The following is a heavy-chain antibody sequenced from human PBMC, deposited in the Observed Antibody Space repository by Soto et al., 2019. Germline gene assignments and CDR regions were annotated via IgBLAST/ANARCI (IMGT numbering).Heavy chain of an antibody. CDR1: GFIFSNYA. V-gene: IGHV3-23*01. Sequence: EEQVLESGGGVVQRGGSLRLSCAASGFIFSNYAMTWVRQAPGKGLEWVSRISGRGGSTYYADSVKGRLTMSRDNSKNTLYLQMNSLSAEDTAIYYCARRAGGAVVWYYDLWGRGTLVTV. J-gene: IGHJ2*01. CDR3: ARRAGGAVVWYYDL. D-gene: IGHD2-21*01. CDR2: ISGRGGST.